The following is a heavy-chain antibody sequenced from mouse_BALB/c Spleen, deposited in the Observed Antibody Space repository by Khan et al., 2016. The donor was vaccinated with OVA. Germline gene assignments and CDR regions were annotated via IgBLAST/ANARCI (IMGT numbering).Heavy chain of an antibody. J-gene: IGHJ3*01. Sequence: VRLQQSGPGLVKPSQSLSLTCTVTGYSITSDYAWNWIRQFPGNKLEWMGYISYSGSTSYNPSLKSRISITRDTSKNQFFLQLNSVTTEDTATYYCARGLWSAFAYWGQGTLVTVSA. CDR3: ARGLWSAFAY. D-gene: IGHD1-1*02. CDR1: GYSITSDYA. V-gene: IGHV3-2*02. CDR2: ISYSGST.